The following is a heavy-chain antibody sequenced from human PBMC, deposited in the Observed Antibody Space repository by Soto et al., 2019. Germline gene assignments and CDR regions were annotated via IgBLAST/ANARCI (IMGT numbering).Heavy chain of an antibody. CDR3: AGLDPFYVDY. CDR2: ILPIYGSA. CDR1: GNIFSSYS. Sequence: QVHLVQSGAEVTKPGSSVKVSCKASGNIFSSYSISWVRQAPGQGPEWMGWILPIYGSANDAQKFRDRVTITADESTSTAYMELSSLRAEDTAVYYCAGLDPFYVDYWGQGTLVNVSS. J-gene: IGHJ4*02. V-gene: IGHV1-69*01. D-gene: IGHD3-16*01.